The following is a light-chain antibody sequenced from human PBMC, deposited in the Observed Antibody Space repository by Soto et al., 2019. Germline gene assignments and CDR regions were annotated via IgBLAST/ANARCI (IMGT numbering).Light chain of an antibody. CDR3: QQYGSSGT. CDR1: QSVSNNY. V-gene: IGKV3-20*01. Sequence: EIVLTQSPGTLSLSPWERATLSCTASQSVSNNYLAWYQQKPGQAPRLLIYGASNRATGIPDRFSGSGYGTDFTLTISTLEPEDFAVYYCQQYGSSGTFGQGTKVDIK. CDR2: GAS. J-gene: IGKJ1*01.